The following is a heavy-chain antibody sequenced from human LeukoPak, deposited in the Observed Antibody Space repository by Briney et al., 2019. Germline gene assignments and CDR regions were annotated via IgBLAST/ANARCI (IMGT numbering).Heavy chain of an antibody. V-gene: IGHV3-9*01. CDR3: AKDFTSGSYLSAFHI. CDR2: TSWNGGSI. D-gene: IGHD1-26*01. Sequence: PGGSLRLSCAASGFTFDDYAMHWVRQAPGKGLEWVSSTSWNGGSIGYADSVKGRFTISRDNAKNFLYLQMNSLRAEDTAFYYCAKDFTSGSYLSAFHIWGQGTMVTVSS. J-gene: IGHJ3*02. CDR1: GFTFDDYA.